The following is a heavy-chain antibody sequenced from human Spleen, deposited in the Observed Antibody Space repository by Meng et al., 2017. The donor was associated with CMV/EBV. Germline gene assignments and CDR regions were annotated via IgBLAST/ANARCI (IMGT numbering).Heavy chain of an antibody. Sequence: GESLKISCAASGFTFSSYGMHWIRQAPGKGLEWVAFIRYDGSNKYYADSVKGRFTISRDNSKNTMYLQMNSLRAEDTAVYYCARFSSSSGFAADYWGQGTLVTV. V-gene: IGHV3-30*02. D-gene: IGHD6-6*01. CDR3: ARFSSSSGFAADY. CDR1: GFTFSSYG. CDR2: IRYDGSNK. J-gene: IGHJ4*02.